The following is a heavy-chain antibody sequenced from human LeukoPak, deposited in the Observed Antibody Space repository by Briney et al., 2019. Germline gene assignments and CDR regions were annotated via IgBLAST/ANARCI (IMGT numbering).Heavy chain of an antibody. D-gene: IGHD1-14*01. CDR1: GYTLTELS. V-gene: IGHV1-2*02. J-gene: IGHJ6*03. Sequence: ASVKVSCKVSGYTLTELSMHWVRQAPGQGLEWMGWINPNSGGTNYAQKFQGRVTMTRDTSISTAYMELSRLRSDDTAVYYCARERYSDYYYYMDVWGKGTTVTVSS. CDR3: ARERYSDYYYYMDV. CDR2: INPNSGGT.